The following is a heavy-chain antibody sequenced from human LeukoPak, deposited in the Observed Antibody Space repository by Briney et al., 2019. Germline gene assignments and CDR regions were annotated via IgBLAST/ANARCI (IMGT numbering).Heavy chain of an antibody. CDR2: IIPILGIA. Sequence: GASVKVSCKASGYTFTSYGISWVRQAPGQGLEWMGRIIPILGIANYAQKFQGRVTITADKSTSTAYMELSSLRSEDTAVYYCARGKGELGESMNGMDVWGQGTTVTVSS. D-gene: IGHD3-10*01. J-gene: IGHJ6*02. V-gene: IGHV1-69*04. CDR1: GYTFTSYG. CDR3: ARGKGELGESMNGMDV.